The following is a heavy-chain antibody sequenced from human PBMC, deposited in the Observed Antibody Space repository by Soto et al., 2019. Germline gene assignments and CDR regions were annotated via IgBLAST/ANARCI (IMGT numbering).Heavy chain of an antibody. Sequence: SETLSLTCFVSGGSVTSHHWSWIRQFPGQGLQWIAYTSYTGNTNYNPSLQSRVTISLDTSKNQLSLKLTSMTVVFTAVYYCARIQRLELILDYWVLGTLVTVSS. CDR3: ARIQRLELILDY. D-gene: IGHD6-6*01. J-gene: IGHJ4*02. CDR1: GGSVTSHH. CDR2: TSYTGNT. V-gene: IGHV4-59*02.